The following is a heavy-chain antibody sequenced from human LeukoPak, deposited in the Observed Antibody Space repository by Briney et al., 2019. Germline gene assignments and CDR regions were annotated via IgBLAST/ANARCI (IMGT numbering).Heavy chain of an antibody. CDR1: GFTFDDYG. CDR2: INSDGSST. Sequence: PGASLRLSCAASGFTFDDYGMSWVRQAPGKGLVWVSRINSDGSSTSYADSVKGRFTISRDNAKNTLYLQMNSLRAEDTAVYYCARDQSHCSSTSCYNLYYYGMDVWGQGTTVTVSS. CDR3: ARDQSHCSSTSCYNLYYYGMDV. V-gene: IGHV3-74*01. D-gene: IGHD2-2*02. J-gene: IGHJ6*02.